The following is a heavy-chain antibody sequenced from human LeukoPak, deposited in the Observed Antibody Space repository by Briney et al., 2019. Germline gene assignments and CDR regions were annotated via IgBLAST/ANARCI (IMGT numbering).Heavy chain of an antibody. CDR2: ISYDGSNK. V-gene: IGHV3-30-3*01. D-gene: IGHD2-2*01. Sequence: PGGSLRLSCAASGFTFSSYAMHWVRQAPGKGLEWVAVISYDGSNKYYADSVKGRFTISRDNAKNSLYLQMNSLRAEDTAVYYCARDGSLHYFEYQLLWSGWFDPWGQGTLVTVSS. CDR3: ARDGSLHYFEYQLLWSGWFDP. J-gene: IGHJ5*02. CDR1: GFTFSSYA.